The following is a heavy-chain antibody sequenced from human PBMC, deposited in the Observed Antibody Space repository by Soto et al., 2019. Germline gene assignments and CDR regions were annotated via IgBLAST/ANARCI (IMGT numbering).Heavy chain of an antibody. CDR2: IIPIFGTA. CDR3: ARDLPYCISTSCYEGIAARLYYYYGMDV. J-gene: IGHJ6*02. Sequence: GASVKVSCKASGGTFSSYAISWVRQAPGQGLEWMGGIIPIFGTANYAQKFQGRVTITADESTSTAYMELSSLRSEDTAVYYCARDLPYCISTSCYEGIAARLYYYYGMDVWGQGTTVTVSS. CDR1: GGTFSSYA. V-gene: IGHV1-69*13. D-gene: IGHD2-2*01.